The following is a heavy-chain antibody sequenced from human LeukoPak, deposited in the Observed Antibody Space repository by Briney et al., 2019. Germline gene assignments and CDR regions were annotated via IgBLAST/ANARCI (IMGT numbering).Heavy chain of an antibody. CDR3: ARDGDTAMILFAFDI. Sequence: SETLSLTCTVSGGSISSYYWSWIRQPAGKGLEWIGRIYTSGSTNYNPSLKSRVTMSVDTSKNQFSLKLSSVTAADTAVYYCARDGDTAMILFAFDIWGQGIMVTVSS. D-gene: IGHD5-18*01. J-gene: IGHJ3*02. V-gene: IGHV4-4*07. CDR2: IYTSGST. CDR1: GGSISSYY.